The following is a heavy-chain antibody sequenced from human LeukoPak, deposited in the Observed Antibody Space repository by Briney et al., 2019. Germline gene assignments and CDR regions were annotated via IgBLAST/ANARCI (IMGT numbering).Heavy chain of an antibody. Sequence: SETLSLTCAVYGGSFSGYYWSWIRQPPGKGLEWIGEINHSGSTNYNPSLKSRVTISVDTSKNQSSLKLSSVTAADTAVYYCARGKKVAYYYGSGSYYPDYWGQGTLVTVSS. CDR3: ARGKKVAYYYGSGSYYPDY. V-gene: IGHV4-34*01. CDR2: INHSGST. CDR1: GGSFSGYY. J-gene: IGHJ4*02. D-gene: IGHD3-10*01.